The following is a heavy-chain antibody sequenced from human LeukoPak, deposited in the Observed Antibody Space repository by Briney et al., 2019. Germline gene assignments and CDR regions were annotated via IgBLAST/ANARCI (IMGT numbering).Heavy chain of an antibody. J-gene: IGHJ4*02. CDR1: GGSISSYY. D-gene: IGHD5-18*01. CDR2: IYTSGST. V-gene: IGHV4-4*07. CDR3: ARDAPASYGQFDY. Sequence: SETLSLTCTGSGGSISSYYWSGIRQPAGKGLEWIGHIYTSGSTNYNPSLKSRVTMSVDTSKNQFSLKLSSVTAADTAVYYCARDAPASYGQFDYWGQGTLVTVSS.